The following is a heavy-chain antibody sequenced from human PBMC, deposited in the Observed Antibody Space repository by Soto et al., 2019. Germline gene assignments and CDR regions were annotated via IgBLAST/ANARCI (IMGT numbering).Heavy chain of an antibody. Sequence: QVQLVQSGAEVKKPGSSVKVSCKASGGTFSSYAISWVRQAPGQGLEWMGGIIPIFGTANYAQKFQGRVTITADESTSTAYMELSSLRPEDTAVYYCASGAYDFWSADHHPPGYWGQGTLVTVSS. D-gene: IGHD3-3*01. J-gene: IGHJ4*02. CDR3: ASGAYDFWSADHHPPGY. CDR2: IIPIFGTA. V-gene: IGHV1-69*01. CDR1: GGTFSSYA.